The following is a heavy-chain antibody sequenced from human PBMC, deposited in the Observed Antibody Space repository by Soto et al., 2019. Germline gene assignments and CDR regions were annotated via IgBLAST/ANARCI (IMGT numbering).Heavy chain of an antibody. Sequence: VSGPTLVNPTQTLTLTCTFSGFSLSTSGMCVSWIRQPPGKALEWLARIDWDDDKYYSTSLKTRLTISKDTSKNQVVLTMTNMDPVDTATYYCARIKGRSSWNYYYYGMDVWVQGSTVTDSS. V-gene: IGHV2-70*11. CDR2: IDWDDDK. J-gene: IGHJ6*02. D-gene: IGHD6-13*01. CDR3: ARIKGRSSWNYYYYGMDV. CDR1: GFSLSTSGMC.